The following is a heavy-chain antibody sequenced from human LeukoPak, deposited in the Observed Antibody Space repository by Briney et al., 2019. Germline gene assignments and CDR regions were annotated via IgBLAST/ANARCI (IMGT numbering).Heavy chain of an antibody. CDR2: IMQDGSEK. V-gene: IGHV3-7*01. J-gene: IGHJ4*02. CDR3: ARVCSGGSCRDY. Sequence: PGGSLRLSCVASGSTFKNYWMSWVRQTPGKGLEWVANIMQDGSEKYSVDSVKGRLTISRDNAKNSLYLQMNSLRAEDTAMYYCARVCSGGSCRDYWGQGTLVTVSS. CDR1: GSTFKNYW. D-gene: IGHD2-15*01.